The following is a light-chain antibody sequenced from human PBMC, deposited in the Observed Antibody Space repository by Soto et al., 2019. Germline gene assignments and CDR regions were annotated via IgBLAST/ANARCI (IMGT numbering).Light chain of an antibody. Sequence: QAVVTQPPSVSAAPGQTVTISCSGRGSNIGSNSVSWYQQVPVTAPKLVLYDNDKRPSGIPDRCFGSKSGTSATLGIAGLQIADEADYYCGTWESYLSVGVFGGGTKLTVL. CDR3: GTWESYLSVGV. V-gene: IGLV1-51*01. CDR1: GSNIGSNS. J-gene: IGLJ2*01. CDR2: DND.